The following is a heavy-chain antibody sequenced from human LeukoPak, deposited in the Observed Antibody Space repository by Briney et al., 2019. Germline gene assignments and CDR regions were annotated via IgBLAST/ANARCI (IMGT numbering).Heavy chain of an antibody. V-gene: IGHV4-59*01. Sequence: SETLSLTCTVSGGSISSYYWSWLRQPPGKGLQWIGYIYYSGSTNYNPSLKSRLTISVDTSKNQVSLNLSFVTAADTAMYYCARHVGFITMVRGVINNNWFDPWGQGTLVTVSS. CDR3: ARHVGFITMVRGVINNNWFDP. D-gene: IGHD3-10*01. J-gene: IGHJ5*02. CDR1: GGSISSYY. CDR2: IYYSGST.